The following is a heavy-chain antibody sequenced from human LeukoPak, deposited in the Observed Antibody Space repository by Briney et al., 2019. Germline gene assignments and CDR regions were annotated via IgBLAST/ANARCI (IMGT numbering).Heavy chain of an antibody. CDR2: IGDSGDTT. J-gene: IGHJ3*02. CDR3: AKDLTAMITWGFFNI. V-gene: IGHV3-23*01. Sequence: GGSLRLSCAASGFTFSSYAMSWVRQAPGKGLEWVSTIGDSGDTTYYADSVKGRFTISRDNSKNTLNLQMNSLRAEDTAVYYCAKDLTAMITWGFFNIWGQGTMVTVSS. CDR1: GFTFSSYA. D-gene: IGHD5-18*01.